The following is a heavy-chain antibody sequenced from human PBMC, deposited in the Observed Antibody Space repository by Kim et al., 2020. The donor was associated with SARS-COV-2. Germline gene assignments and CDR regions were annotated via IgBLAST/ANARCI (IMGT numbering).Heavy chain of an antibody. CDR3: ARGDTIFGVVINAFDI. V-gene: IGHV4-59*12. D-gene: IGHD3-3*01. CDR2: IYNSGST. Sequence: SETLSLTCTVSGGSISSYSWSWIRQPPGKGLEWIGSIYNSGSTNYNPSLKSRVTISADTSKNQFSRKLSSVTAADTAVYYCARGDTIFGVVINAFDIWGQGTMVTVSS. J-gene: IGHJ3*02. CDR1: GGSISSYS.